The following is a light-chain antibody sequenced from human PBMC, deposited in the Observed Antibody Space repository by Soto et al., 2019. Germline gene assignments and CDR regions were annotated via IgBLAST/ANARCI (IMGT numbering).Light chain of an antibody. J-gene: IGKJ5*01. CDR1: RSVSSY. CDR2: DAS. Sequence: EIVLTQSPATLSLSPGERATLSCRASRSVSSYLAWYQQKPDQAPRLLIYDASNRATGIPARFSGSGSGTDFTLTISSREPEDFAVYYCQQRGNWPLTFGQGTRLVI. CDR3: QQRGNWPLT. V-gene: IGKV3-11*01.